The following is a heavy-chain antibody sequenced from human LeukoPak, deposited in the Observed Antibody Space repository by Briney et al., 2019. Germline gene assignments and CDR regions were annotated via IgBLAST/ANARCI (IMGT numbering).Heavy chain of an antibody. CDR3: ARGLGVVVPAALNYGMDV. CDR1: GGSISTSSYY. D-gene: IGHD2-2*01. CDR2: IYYTGST. Sequence: SETLSLTCTVSGGSISTSSYYWGWIRQPPGKGLEWIGRIYYTGSTYYNPSLKSRVTISVDTSKNQYSLKLSSVTAADTAVYYCARGLGVVVPAALNYGMDVWGQGTTVTVSS. V-gene: IGHV4-39*01. J-gene: IGHJ6*02.